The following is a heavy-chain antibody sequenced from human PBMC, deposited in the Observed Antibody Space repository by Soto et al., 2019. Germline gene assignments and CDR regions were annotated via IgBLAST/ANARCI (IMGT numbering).Heavy chain of an antibody. D-gene: IGHD2-21*02. V-gene: IGHV1-69*13. CDR3: ALPAVVTPREFSYYYGMDV. CDR1: GGTFSSYA. J-gene: IGHJ6*02. Sequence: GASVKVSCKASGGTFSSYAISWVRQAPGQGLEWMGGIIPIFGTANYAQKFQGRVTITADESTSTAYMELSSLKSEDTAVYYCALPAVVTPREFSYYYGMDVWGQGTTVTVSS. CDR2: IIPIFGTA.